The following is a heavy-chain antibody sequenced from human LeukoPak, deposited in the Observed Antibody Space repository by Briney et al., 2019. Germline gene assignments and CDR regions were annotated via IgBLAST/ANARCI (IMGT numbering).Heavy chain of an antibody. Sequence: MXXVXQAPGKGLEXMGGFDPEDGETIYAQKFQGRVTMTEDTSTDTAYMELSSLRSEDTAVYYCATVVRGGELLHGLDYWGQGTLVTVSS. D-gene: IGHD1-26*01. V-gene: IGHV1-24*01. CDR2: FDPEDGET. CDR3: ATVVRGGELLHGLDY. J-gene: IGHJ4*02.